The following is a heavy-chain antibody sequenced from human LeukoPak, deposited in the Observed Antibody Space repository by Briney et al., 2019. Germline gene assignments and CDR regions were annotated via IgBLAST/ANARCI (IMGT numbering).Heavy chain of an antibody. CDR1: GYTFTGYY. J-gene: IGHJ3*02. V-gene: IGHV1-2*02. CDR2: INPNSGGT. CDR3: ARGAYCSSTSCSDAFDI. D-gene: IGHD2-2*01. Sequence: ASVKVSCKASGYTFTGYYMHWVRQAPGQGLEWMGWINPNSGGTNYAQKFQGRVTMTRDTSISTAYMELSRLRSDDTAVYYCARGAYCSSTSCSDAFDIWGQGTMVTVSS.